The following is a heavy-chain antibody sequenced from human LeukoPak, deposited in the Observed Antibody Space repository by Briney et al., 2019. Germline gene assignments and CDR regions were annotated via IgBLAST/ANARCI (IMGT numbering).Heavy chain of an antibody. CDR2: INHSGST. D-gene: IGHD7-27*01. V-gene: IGHV4-34*01. CDR3: ARLNWGSSWSGP. CDR1: GGSFSGYY. J-gene: IGHJ5*02. Sequence: SETLSLTCAVYGGSFSGYYWSWIRQPPGKGLELIGEINHSGSTNYNPSLKSRVTISVDTSKNQFSLKLSSVTAADTAVYYCARLNWGSSWSGPWGQGTLVTVSS.